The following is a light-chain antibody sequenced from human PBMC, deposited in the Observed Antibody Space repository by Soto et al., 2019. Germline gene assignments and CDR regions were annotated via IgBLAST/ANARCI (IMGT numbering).Light chain of an antibody. V-gene: IGKV3-20*01. Sequence: EIVLTQSPGTLSLSPGARATLSCRASQSVSSSNLAWYQQKPGQAPRLLIYGASSRATGIPDRFSGSGSGTDFTLTISRLEPEDFAVYYCQQFSSYPLTFGGGTKVDIK. J-gene: IGKJ4*01. CDR1: QSVSSSN. CDR2: GAS. CDR3: QQFSSYPLT.